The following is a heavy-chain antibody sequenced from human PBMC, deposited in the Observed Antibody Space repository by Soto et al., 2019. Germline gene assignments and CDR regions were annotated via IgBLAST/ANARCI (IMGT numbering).Heavy chain of an antibody. V-gene: IGHV3-23*04. Sequence: EVQLVESGGGLVQPGGSLRLSCAASGFTFNNYAMSWVRQAPGKGLEGVSGMSGSGSSTYYADSVYGRFTISRDNSINTLYLQMNSLRAEDTAVYYCAKEAEMSVGYGMDVWGQGTTVTVSS. D-gene: IGHD3-10*01. J-gene: IGHJ6*02. CDR3: AKEAEMSVGYGMDV. CDR2: MSGSGSST. CDR1: GFTFNNYA.